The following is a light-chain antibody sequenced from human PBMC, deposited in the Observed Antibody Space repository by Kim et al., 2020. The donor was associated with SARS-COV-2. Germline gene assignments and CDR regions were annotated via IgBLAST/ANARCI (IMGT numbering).Light chain of an antibody. CDR1: TSDVGGYNY. J-gene: IGLJ3*02. CDR2: DVS. Sequence: GQSITTSSTRTTSDVGGYNYGSWYQQHPGKNPILIIYDVSKRPSGVSNRCSGSKSGNTASLTISGFQAEDEDDYYCCSDTINNNRVFGGGTQLTVL. CDR3: CSDTINNNRV. V-gene: IGLV2-14*03.